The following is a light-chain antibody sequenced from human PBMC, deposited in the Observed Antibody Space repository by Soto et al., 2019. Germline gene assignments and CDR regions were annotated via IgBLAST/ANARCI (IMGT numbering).Light chain of an antibody. CDR2: RNN. CDR1: SSNIGGYY. CDR3: AAWDDSLSGYV. Sequence: QSVLTQPPSASGTPGQRVTISCSGSSSNIGGYYVSWYQQLPGTAPKVLIYRNNQRPSGVPDRFSGSKSGTSASLAISGLRSDDEANYYSAAWDDSLSGYVFGTGTKLTVL. J-gene: IGLJ1*01. V-gene: IGLV1-47*01.